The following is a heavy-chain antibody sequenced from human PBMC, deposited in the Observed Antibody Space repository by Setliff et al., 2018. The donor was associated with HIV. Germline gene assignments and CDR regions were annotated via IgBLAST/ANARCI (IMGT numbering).Heavy chain of an antibody. Sequence: GASVKVSCKVSGYTLTEVSMHWVRQAPGEGLEWMGGLIPIFGTPNYAQKFLGRVTITADEATSTSDMELSSLRSEDTAVYYCATSGTYYYGSGGYHASAYWGQGTLVTVS. J-gene: IGHJ4*02. D-gene: IGHD3-10*01. CDR3: ATSGTYYYGSGGYHASAY. CDR2: LIPIFGTP. CDR1: GYTLTEVS. V-gene: IGHV1-69*13.